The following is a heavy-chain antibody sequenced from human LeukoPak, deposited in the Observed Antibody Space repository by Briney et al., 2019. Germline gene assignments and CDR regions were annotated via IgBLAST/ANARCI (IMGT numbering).Heavy chain of an antibody. Sequence: PSETLSLTCTVSGGSISSGSYYWSWIRQPAGKGLEWIGRIYTSGSTNYNPSLKSRVTISVDTSKNQFSLKLSSVTAADTAVYYCARGLVGVVVPAAMGAFFDYWGQGTLVTVSS. J-gene: IGHJ4*02. V-gene: IGHV4-61*02. CDR1: GGSISSGSYY. CDR2: IYTSGST. CDR3: ARGLVGVVVPAAMGAFFDY. D-gene: IGHD2-2*01.